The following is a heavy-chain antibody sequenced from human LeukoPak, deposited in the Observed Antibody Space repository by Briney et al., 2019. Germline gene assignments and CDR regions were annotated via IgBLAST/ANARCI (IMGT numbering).Heavy chain of an antibody. J-gene: IGHJ4*02. D-gene: IGHD3-10*01. CDR3: ARFGQWFGEDY. CDR1: GGSISSYY. V-gene: IGHV4-59*01. Sequence: SETLSLTRTVSGGSISSYYWSWIRQPPGKGLEWIGYIHYSGSTNYNPSLKSRVTISGDTSKNQFSLKLSSVTAADTAVYYCARFGQWFGEDYWGQGTLVTVSS. CDR2: IHYSGST.